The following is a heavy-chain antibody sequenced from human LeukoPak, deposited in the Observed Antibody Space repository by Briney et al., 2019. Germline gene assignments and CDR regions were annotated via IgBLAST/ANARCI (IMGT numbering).Heavy chain of an antibody. V-gene: IGHV3-23*01. Sequence: GGSLRLSCAASGFTFSIYAMSWVRQAPGKGLEWVSAISGSGGSTYYADSVKGRFTISRDNSKNTLYLQMNSLRAEDTAVYYCAKALSKMATKPGFDYRGQGTLVTVSS. CDR2: ISGSGGST. D-gene: IGHD5-12*01. J-gene: IGHJ4*02. CDR3: AKALSKMATKPGFDY. CDR1: GFTFSIYA.